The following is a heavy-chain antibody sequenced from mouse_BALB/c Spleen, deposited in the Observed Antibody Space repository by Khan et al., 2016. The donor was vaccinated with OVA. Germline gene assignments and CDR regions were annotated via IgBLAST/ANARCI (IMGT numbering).Heavy chain of an antibody. CDR1: GYTFTNYG. Sequence: QIQLVQSGPELKKPGETVKISCKASGYTFTNYGMNWVKQAPGKGLKWMGWINTYTGEPTYADDFKGRFALSLETSARPAYLQIHNLKNEDTATYFWARSNSYWYFDVWGAGTTVTVSS. D-gene: IGHD4-1*02. CDR3: ARSNSYWYFDV. J-gene: IGHJ1*01. CDR2: INTYTGEP. V-gene: IGHV9-3-1*01.